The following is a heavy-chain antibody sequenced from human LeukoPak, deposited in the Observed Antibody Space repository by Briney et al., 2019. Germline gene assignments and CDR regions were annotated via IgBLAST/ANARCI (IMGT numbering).Heavy chain of an antibody. Sequence: ASVKVSCKASGYTFTGYYMHWVRQSPGQGLEWMGWINPNSGGTNYAQKFQGRVTMTRDTSISTAYMELSRLRSDDTAVYYCARGLDSSGWYEVYLGQGTLVTVSS. CDR1: GYTFTGYY. J-gene: IGHJ4*02. CDR2: INPNSGGT. D-gene: IGHD6-19*01. V-gene: IGHV1-2*02. CDR3: ARGLDSSGWYEVY.